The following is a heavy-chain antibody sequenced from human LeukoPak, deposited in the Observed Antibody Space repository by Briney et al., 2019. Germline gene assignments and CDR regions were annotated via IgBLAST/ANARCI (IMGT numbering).Heavy chain of an antibody. D-gene: IGHD6-6*01. CDR1: GFTFSSYA. CDR2: ISYDGSNK. CDR3: ARVTGSSSPDDY. Sequence: GGSLRLSSAASGFTFSSYAMHWVRQAPGKGLEWVAVISYDGSNKYYADSVKGRFTISRDNSKNTLYLQMNSLRAEDTAVYYCARVTGSSSPDDYWGQGTLVTVSS. J-gene: IGHJ4*02. V-gene: IGHV3-30-3*01.